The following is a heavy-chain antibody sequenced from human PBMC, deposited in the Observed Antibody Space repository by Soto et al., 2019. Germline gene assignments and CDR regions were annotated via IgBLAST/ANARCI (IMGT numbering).Heavy chain of an antibody. CDR1: GFTFSDYY. J-gene: IGHJ3*02. CDR2: ISSSSSYT. CDR3: ARDRNQLLGTDAFDI. Sequence: PGGSLRLSCAASGFTFSDYYMSWIRQAPGKGLEWVSYISSSSSYTNYADSVKGRFTISRDNAKNSLYLQMNSLRAEDTAVYYCARDRNQLLGTDAFDIWGQGTMVTVSS. V-gene: IGHV3-11*05. D-gene: IGHD2-2*01.